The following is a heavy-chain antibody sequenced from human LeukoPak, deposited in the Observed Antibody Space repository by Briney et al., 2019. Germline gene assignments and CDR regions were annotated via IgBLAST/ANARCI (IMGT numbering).Heavy chain of an antibody. CDR2: ISGYNGNT. CDR3: ARDSHSSGYSHYFHY. D-gene: IGHD3-22*01. J-gene: IGHJ4*02. Sequence: GASVKVSCKASGYTFTSYGISWVRQAPGQALEWMGWISGYNGNTNYAQKLQGRVTMTTDTSTSTAYMELRSLRSDDTAVYYCARDSHSSGYSHYFHYWGQGTLVTASP. CDR1: GYTFTSYG. V-gene: IGHV1-18*01.